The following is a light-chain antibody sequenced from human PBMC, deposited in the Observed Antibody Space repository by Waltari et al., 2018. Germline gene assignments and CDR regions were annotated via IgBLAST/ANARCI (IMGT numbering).Light chain of an antibody. CDR2: EVS. J-gene: IGKJ2*01. CDR1: RSLLHTNGETY. CDR3: MQSIQLPLFT. Sequence: DVVMTQTPLSLSVTPGQSASISCKSSRSLLHTNGETYLYWYLQRPGQPPQLLIHEVSNRFSGVSDRFSGSGSGTDFTLKSSRVEADDVGVYYCMQSIQLPLFTFGQGTRLEIK. V-gene: IGKV2D-29*01.